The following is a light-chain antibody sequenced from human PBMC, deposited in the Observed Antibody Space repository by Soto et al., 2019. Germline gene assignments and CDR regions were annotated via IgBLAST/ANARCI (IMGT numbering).Light chain of an antibody. J-gene: IGLJ1*01. Sequence: QSVLTQPPSASGTPGQRVTISCSGSSSHIGSNTVNWYQQLPGTAPKLLIYSNNQRPSGVPDRFSGSKSGTSASLAISGLQSEDEADYYCAAWDDSLNGRYVFGTG. CDR1: SSHIGSNT. CDR3: AAWDDSLNGRYV. V-gene: IGLV1-44*01. CDR2: SNN.